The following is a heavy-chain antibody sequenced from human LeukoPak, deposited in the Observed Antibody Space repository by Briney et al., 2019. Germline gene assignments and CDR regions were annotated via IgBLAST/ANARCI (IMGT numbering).Heavy chain of an antibody. J-gene: IGHJ4*02. V-gene: IGHV3-7*01. Sequence: GGSLRLSCAASGFTFSSYWMSWVRQSPGKGLEWVANMNPDGSEKYFLDSVKGRFTIPRDNAKSSLYLQMNSLRGDDTAVYYCARDRALYDSRRGYYYTEDDYWGQGTLVTVSS. CDR1: GFTFSSYW. CDR3: ARDRALYDSRRGYYYTEDDY. CDR2: MNPDGSEK. D-gene: IGHD3-22*01.